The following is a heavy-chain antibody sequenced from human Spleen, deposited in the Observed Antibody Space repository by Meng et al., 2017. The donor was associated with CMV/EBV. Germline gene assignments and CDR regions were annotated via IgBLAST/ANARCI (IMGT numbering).Heavy chain of an antibody. CDR1: GYTFTGYS. D-gene: IGHD2-2*01. V-gene: IGHV1-2*02. CDR2: INPDSGVT. CDR3: ARDKWYHLSSGYYYAMDV. Sequence: ASVKVSCKASGYTFTGYSVHWVRQAPGQGLEWMGWINPDSGVTKYAQNFQGRVTMTRDTSISTAFMELRSLRFDDTAVYYCARDKWYHLSSGYYYAMDVWGQGTTVTAP. J-gene: IGHJ6*02.